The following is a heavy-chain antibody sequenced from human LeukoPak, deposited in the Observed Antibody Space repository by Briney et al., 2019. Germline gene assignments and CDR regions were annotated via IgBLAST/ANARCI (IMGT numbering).Heavy chain of an antibody. V-gene: IGHV3-53*01. Sequence: SGGSLRLSCAASGFTVSSNYMSWVRQAPGKGLEWVSVIYSGGSTYYADSVKGRFTISRDNSKNTLYLQMNSLRAEDTAVYYCARAEGYSNPFDYWGQGTLVTVSS. CDR3: ARAEGYSNPFDY. CDR1: GFTVSSNY. D-gene: IGHD5-24*01. J-gene: IGHJ4*02. CDR2: IYSGGST.